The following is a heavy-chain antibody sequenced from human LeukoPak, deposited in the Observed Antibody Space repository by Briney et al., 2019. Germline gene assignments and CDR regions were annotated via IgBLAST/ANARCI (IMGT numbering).Heavy chain of an antibody. CDR1: GGTFNNSA. J-gene: IGHJ6*03. D-gene: IGHD3-3*01. V-gene: IGHV1-69*05. CDR2: IMPLFGTA. CDR3: ARDVLRFLEWPSYYYYYMDV. Sequence: SVKVSCKTSGGTFNNSAISWVRQAPGQGLEWLGGIMPLFGTAGYAQKFQGRVTITKDESTRTVYLELSSLRSEDTAVYYCARDVLRFLEWPSYYYYYMDVWGKGTTVTVSS.